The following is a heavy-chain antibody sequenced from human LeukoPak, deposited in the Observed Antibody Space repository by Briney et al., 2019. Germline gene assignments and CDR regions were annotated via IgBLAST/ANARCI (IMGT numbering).Heavy chain of an antibody. CDR2: IYNSGST. J-gene: IGHJ5*02. CDR3: ARSIRKGWLDP. Sequence: SETLSLTRTVSVGSISDYYWSWIRQSPGKGLEWIGYIYNSGSTNYNPSLKSRVTISVDTSKNQFSLKLSSVTAADTAVYYCARSIRKGWLDPWGQGTLVTVSS. CDR1: VGSISDYY. V-gene: IGHV4-59*08.